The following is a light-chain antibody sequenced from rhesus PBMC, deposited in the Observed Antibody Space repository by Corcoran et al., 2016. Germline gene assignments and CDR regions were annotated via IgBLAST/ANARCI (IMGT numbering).Light chain of an antibody. CDR2: GVS. J-gene: IGLJ1*01. V-gene: IGLV2S7*01. CDR3: CSYTTSSSVI. CDR1: SSDIGGYNY. Sequence: QSAPTQPPSVSGSPGQSVTISCTGTSSDIGGYNYVSWYQQHPGKAPKLMIYGVSTRPSGVSVRFSGSKAGNTASLTISGLQAEDEADYYCCSYTTSSSVIFGAGTRLTVL.